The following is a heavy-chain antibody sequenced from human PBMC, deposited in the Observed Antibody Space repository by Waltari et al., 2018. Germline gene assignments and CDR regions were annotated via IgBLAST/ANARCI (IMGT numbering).Heavy chain of an antibody. CDR1: GYTLTDLS. CDR2: FDPEDGET. V-gene: IGHV1-24*01. D-gene: IGHD1-26*01. J-gene: IGHJ4*02. Sequence: QVQLVQSGAEWKKPGASVKVSCKVSGYTLTDLSMHSVRQAPGKGLEWMGGFDPEDGETIYEQKFQGRVTMTEDTSTDTAYMELSSLRSEDTAVYYCATWGIVGALGAYWGQGTLVTVSS. CDR3: ATWGIVGALGAY.